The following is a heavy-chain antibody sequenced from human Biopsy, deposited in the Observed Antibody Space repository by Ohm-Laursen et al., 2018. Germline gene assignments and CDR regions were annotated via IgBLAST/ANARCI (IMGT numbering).Heavy chain of an antibody. V-gene: IGHV4-59*08. CDR3: ARLNRRGNIIFFDY. Sequence: PSQTLSLTCTVSGGSITADFWTWIRQTPGERLEWIGYRFHSGSPMYNPSLKSRVTISVDTSKSQFSLTLTPVNAADTAVYYGARLNRRGNIIFFDYWGRGTLVTVSS. CDR2: RFHSGSP. CDR1: GGSITADF. D-gene: IGHD3/OR15-3a*01. J-gene: IGHJ4*02.